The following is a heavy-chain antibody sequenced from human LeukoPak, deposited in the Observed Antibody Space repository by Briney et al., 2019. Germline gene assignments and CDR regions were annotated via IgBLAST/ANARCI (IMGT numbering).Heavy chain of an antibody. J-gene: IGHJ4*02. CDR3: ARGLPAADF. Sequence: PGGSLRLSCAASGFTFGNHAMHWVRQAPGKGLEWMAVISYDGSNKYYADSVKGRFTISRDNSKNTLYLQMNSLRAEDTAVYYCARGLPAADFWGQGTLVTVSS. CDR2: ISYDGSNK. CDR1: GFTFGNHA. D-gene: IGHD2-2*01. V-gene: IGHV3-30-3*01.